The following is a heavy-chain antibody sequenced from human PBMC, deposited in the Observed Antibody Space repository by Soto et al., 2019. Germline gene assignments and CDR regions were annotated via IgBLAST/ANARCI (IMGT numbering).Heavy chain of an antibody. Sequence: LSLTCTVSGGSISSGDYYWSWIRQPPGKGLEWIGYIYYSGSTYYNPSLKSRVTISVDTSKNQFSLKLSSVTAADTAVYYCARDTRQRYSSSWSEVDYWGQGTLVTVSS. CDR1: GGSISSGDYY. V-gene: IGHV4-30-4*01. D-gene: IGHD6-13*01. CDR2: IYYSGST. J-gene: IGHJ4*02. CDR3: ARDTRQRYSSSWSEVDY.